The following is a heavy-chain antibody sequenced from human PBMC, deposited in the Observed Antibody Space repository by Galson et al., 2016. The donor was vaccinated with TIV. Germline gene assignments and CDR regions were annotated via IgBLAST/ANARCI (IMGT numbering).Heavy chain of an antibody. CDR3: ATDRGGGTSWYFEY. V-gene: IGHV3-43D*03. Sequence: SLRLSCAVFGFTFDDFAMHWVRRVPGKGLEWVSLIGWDGGSTYYADSVKGRFTISRDSSKDSLYLQMNSLRPYDSGLYYCATDRGGGTSWYFEYWGQGTLVTVTS. J-gene: IGHJ4*01. CDR1: GFTFDDFA. CDR2: IGWDGGST. D-gene: IGHD6-13*01.